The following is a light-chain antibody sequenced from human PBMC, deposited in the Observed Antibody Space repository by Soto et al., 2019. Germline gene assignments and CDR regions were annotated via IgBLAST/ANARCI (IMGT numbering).Light chain of an antibody. CDR2: GAS. V-gene: IGKV3-15*01. Sequence: EIPMAQSPDTLSVSRGSRSTRSCRASQSISSKLAWYQQRPGQAPRLLIYGASTRATGVPVRFRGGGSGTEFTLTISGLQSEDFAVYCCQQYDKWPQTFGGRTKVDI. CDR1: QSISSK. CDR3: QQYDKWPQT. J-gene: IGKJ4*01.